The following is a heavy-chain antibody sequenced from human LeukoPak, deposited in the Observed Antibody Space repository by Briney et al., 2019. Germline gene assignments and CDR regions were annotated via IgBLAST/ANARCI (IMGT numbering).Heavy chain of an antibody. Sequence: GASVKVSCKASGGTFSSYAISWVRQAPGQGLEWMGGIIPIFGTANYAQKFQGGVTITADESTSTAYMELSSLRSEDTAVYYCAREGEHDFWSGYYTYYFDYWGQGTLVTVSS. J-gene: IGHJ4*02. CDR1: GGTFSSYA. CDR2: IIPIFGTA. D-gene: IGHD3-3*01. V-gene: IGHV1-69*13. CDR3: AREGEHDFWSGYYTYYFDY.